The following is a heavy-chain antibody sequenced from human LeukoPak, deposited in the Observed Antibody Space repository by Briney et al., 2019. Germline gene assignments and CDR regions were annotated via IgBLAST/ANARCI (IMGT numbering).Heavy chain of an antibody. D-gene: IGHD5-18*01. Sequence: GGSLRLSCAASGFTFSSYGMHWVRQAPGKGLEWVAVIWYDGSNKYYADSVKGRFTISRDNSKNPLYLQMNSRRAEDTAVYYCAKDYIGYSYGIFDYWGQGTLVTVSS. CDR3: AKDYIGYSYGIFDY. CDR2: IWYDGSNK. V-gene: IGHV3-33*06. CDR1: GFTFSSYG. J-gene: IGHJ4*02.